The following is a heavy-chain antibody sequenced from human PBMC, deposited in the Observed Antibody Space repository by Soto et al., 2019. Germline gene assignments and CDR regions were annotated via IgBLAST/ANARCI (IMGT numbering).Heavy chain of an antibody. V-gene: IGHV4-30-4*01. CDR2: IYYSGST. D-gene: IGHD4-4*01. CDR1: GGSISSGDYY. Sequence: SETLSLTCTVSGGSISSGDYYWSWIRQPPGKGLEWIGYIYYSGSTYYNPSLKSRVTISVDTSKNQFSLKLSSVTAADTAVYYCATYLHPGNYYYGMDVWGQGTTVTVSS. CDR3: ATYLHPGNYYYGMDV. J-gene: IGHJ6*02.